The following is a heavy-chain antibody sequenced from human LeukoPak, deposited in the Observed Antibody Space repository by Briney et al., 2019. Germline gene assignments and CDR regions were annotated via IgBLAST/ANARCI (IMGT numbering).Heavy chain of an antibody. CDR2: IYHSGST. CDR3: ARSYDSSGFHAFDI. Sequence: PSETLSLTCAVSGGSISSNNWWSWVRQPPGKGLEWIGEIYHSGSTNYNPSLKSRVTISVDTSKNQFSLKLSSVTAADTAVYYCARSYDSSGFHAFDIWGQGTMVTVSS. J-gene: IGHJ3*02. V-gene: IGHV4-4*02. CDR1: GGSISSNNW. D-gene: IGHD3-22*01.